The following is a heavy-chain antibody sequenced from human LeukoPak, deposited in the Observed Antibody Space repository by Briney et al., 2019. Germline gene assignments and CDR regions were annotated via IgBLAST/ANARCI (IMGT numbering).Heavy chain of an antibody. CDR1: GGSISSSSYY. CDR3: ARRGIWTPDFDY. D-gene: IGHD2-15*01. V-gene: IGHV4-39*01. Sequence: SETLSLTCSVSGGSISSSSYYLGWIRPPPGKGLEWIGSIYYSGSTYYNPSLKSRVTISVDTSKNQFSLKLRSVTAADTAVYYCARRGIWTPDFDYWGQGTLVTVSS. CDR2: IYYSGST. J-gene: IGHJ4*02.